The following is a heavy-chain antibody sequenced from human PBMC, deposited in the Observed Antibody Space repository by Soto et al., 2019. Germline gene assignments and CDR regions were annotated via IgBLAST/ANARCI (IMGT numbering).Heavy chain of an antibody. Sequence: QVQLQEAGPGLVKPSPTLSLTCTVSGVAISSGGYYWSWIRQHPGKGLEWIGYIYYIGSTYYNPSLKSRVTISVDTSKNQFSLKLSSVTAADTAVYYCARAWRGDDNWFDPWGQGTLVTVSS. D-gene: IGHD3-16*01. CDR1: GVAISSGGYY. J-gene: IGHJ5*02. CDR3: ARAWRGDDNWFDP. CDR2: IYYIGST. V-gene: IGHV4-31*03.